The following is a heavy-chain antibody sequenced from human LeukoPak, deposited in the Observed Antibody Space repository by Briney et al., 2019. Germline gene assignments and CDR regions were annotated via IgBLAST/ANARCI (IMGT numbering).Heavy chain of an antibody. D-gene: IGHD1-20*01. Sequence: AGGSLRLSCAASGFTFSSYGMRWVRQAPGKGLEWVANIRQDGSEKNYVDSVKGRFTISRDNAKNSLYLQMNSLRAEDTAVYYCAREYDWSMAHYFDYWGQGTLVTVSS. CDR1: GFTFSSYG. V-gene: IGHV3-7*05. J-gene: IGHJ4*02. CDR3: AREYDWSMAHYFDY. CDR2: IRQDGSEK.